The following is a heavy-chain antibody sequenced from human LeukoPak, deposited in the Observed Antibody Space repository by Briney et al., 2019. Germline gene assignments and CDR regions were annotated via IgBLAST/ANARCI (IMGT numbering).Heavy chain of an antibody. Sequence: GASVKVSCKASGYTFTGYYMHWVRQAPGQGLEWMGWINPNSGGTNYAQKFQGRVTMTRDTSISTAYMELSRLRSDDTAVYYCARDRAIYYYGSGSYYEGGCWFDPWGQGTLVTVSS. D-gene: IGHD3-10*01. CDR3: ARDRAIYYYGSGSYYEGGCWFDP. V-gene: IGHV1-2*02. J-gene: IGHJ5*02. CDR2: INPNSGGT. CDR1: GYTFTGYY.